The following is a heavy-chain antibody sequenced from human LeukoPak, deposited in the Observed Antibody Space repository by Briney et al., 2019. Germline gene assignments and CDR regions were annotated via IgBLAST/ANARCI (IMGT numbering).Heavy chain of an antibody. Sequence: ASVKVSCKASGYTFTGYYMHWVRQAPGQGLEWMGWINPNSGVTNYAQKFQGRVTMTRDTSISTAYMELSRLRSDDTAVYYCARLREIIPRYNWFDPWGQGTLVTVSS. V-gene: IGHV1-2*02. J-gene: IGHJ5*02. CDR1: GYTFTGYY. D-gene: IGHD1-26*01. CDR2: INPNSGVT. CDR3: ARLREIIPRYNWFDP.